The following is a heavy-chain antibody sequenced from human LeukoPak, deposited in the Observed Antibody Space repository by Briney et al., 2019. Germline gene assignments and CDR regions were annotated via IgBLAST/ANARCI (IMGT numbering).Heavy chain of an antibody. Sequence: GRSLILSCASSGFTFSSYAMHWVRQVPGKGLEWVAVISYDGSNKYYADSVKGRFTMSRDNSKNTLYLQMNSLRAEDTAVYYCASGIAAATSPPDYWGQGTLVTVSS. V-gene: IGHV3-30-3*01. CDR3: ASGIAAATSPPDY. J-gene: IGHJ4*02. CDR2: ISYDGSNK. CDR1: GFTFSSYA. D-gene: IGHD6-25*01.